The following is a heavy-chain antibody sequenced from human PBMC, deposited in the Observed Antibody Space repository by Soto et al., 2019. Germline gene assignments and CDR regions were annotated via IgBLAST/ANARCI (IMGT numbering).Heavy chain of an antibody. V-gene: IGHV1-8*01. CDR1: GSTFSTLD. CDR3: ARYIFGQGFIS. D-gene: IGHD3-10*01. CDR2: MHANTGLT. J-gene: IGHJ4*02. Sequence: QVKLVQSGAEVKKPGASVKVSCKASGSTFSTLDLNWVRQAPGQGLDWMGWMHANTGLTGHAQKFQGRLSMTRDTYISTAYMELSSLRADDTDVYYCARYIFGQGFISWGQGTLVTVSS.